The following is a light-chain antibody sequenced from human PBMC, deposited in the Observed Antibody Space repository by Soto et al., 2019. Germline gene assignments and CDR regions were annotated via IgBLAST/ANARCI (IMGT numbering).Light chain of an antibody. CDR3: QQRSDWPSS. V-gene: IGKV3-11*01. CDR1: QSVSSY. J-gene: IGKJ4*01. CDR2: DAS. Sequence: EIVLTQSPATLSLSPGERATLSCRASQSVSSYLAWYQQKPGQAPMLLIYDASNRATGIPARFSGSGSGTVFTLAISSLEPDDFAVYYCQQRSDWPSSFGGGTKVQIK.